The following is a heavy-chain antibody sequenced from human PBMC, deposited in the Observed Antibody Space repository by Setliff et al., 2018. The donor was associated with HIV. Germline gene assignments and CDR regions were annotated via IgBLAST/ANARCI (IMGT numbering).Heavy chain of an antibody. J-gene: IGHJ3*02. D-gene: IGHD4-4*01. CDR3: ARDGIYDYSNYVDAFDI. Sequence: SETLSLTCSVSGDSISSGSYYWSWIRLPAGKGLEWIGLIYTSGRTNYNPSLKSRVTISVDTSKNQFSLRLNSVTAADTAVYYCARDGIYDYSNYVDAFDIWGQGTMVTVSS. V-gene: IGHV4-61*02. CDR1: GDSISSGSYY. CDR2: IYTSGRT.